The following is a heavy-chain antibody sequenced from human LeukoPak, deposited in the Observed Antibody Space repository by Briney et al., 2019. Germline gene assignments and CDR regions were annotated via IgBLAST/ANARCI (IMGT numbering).Heavy chain of an antibody. V-gene: IGHV1-69*13. CDR2: IIPIFGTA. D-gene: IGHD3-22*01. CDR1: GGTFSSYA. J-gene: IGHJ4*02. Sequence: SVKVSCKASGGTFSSYAISWVRQAPGRGLEWMGGIIPIFGTANYAQKFQGRVTITADESTGTAYMELSSLRSEDTAVYYCAREGTYYDSSGYYFWGQGTLVTVSS. CDR3: AREGTYYDSSGYYF.